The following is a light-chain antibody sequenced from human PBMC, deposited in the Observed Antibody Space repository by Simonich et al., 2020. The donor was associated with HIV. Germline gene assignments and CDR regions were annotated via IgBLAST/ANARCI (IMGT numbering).Light chain of an antibody. V-gene: IGKV3-15*01. J-gene: IGKJ4*01. CDR2: DAS. CDR1: QSVRHN. CDR3: QQYNNRPLT. Sequence: IVMTQSPATLSVSPGERATLSCRASQSVRHNLAWYQQKPGQAPRLRIFDASTRATGVPAKFSGSGSGTEFTLTISSIQSEDFAVYYCQQYNNRPLTFGGGTKVEIK.